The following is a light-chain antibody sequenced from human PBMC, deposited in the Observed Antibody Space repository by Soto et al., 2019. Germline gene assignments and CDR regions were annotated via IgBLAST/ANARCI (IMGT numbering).Light chain of an antibody. CDR2: EVS. CDR1: SSDVGAYNY. J-gene: IGLJ1*01. CDR3: SSYAGSNHYV. V-gene: IGLV2-8*01. Sequence: QSALTQPPSASGSPGQSVTISCTGTSSDVGAYNYLSWYQQHPGKAPKLMIYEVSKRPSGVPDRFSGSKSGNTASLTVSGLQAEDEADYYCSSYAGSNHYVFGTGTTVTVL.